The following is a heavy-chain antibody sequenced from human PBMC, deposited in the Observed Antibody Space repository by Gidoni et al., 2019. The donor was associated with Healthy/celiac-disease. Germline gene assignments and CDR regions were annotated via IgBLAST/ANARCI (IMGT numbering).Heavy chain of an antibody. D-gene: IGHD5-18*01. J-gene: IGHJ4*02. CDR3: ARGGIQLWFELKPGGFDY. V-gene: IGHV4-34*01. CDR1: GGSFSGYY. Sequence: QVQLQQWGAGLLKPSETLSLTCAVYGGSFSGYYWSWIRQPPGKGLEWIGEINHSGSTNYNPSLKSRVTISVDTSKNQFSLKLSSVTAADTAVYYCARGGIQLWFELKPGGFDYWGQGTLVTVSS. CDR2: INHSGST.